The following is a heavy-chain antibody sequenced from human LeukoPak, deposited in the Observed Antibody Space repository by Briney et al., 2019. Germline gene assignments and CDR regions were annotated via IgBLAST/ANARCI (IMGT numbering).Heavy chain of an antibody. D-gene: IGHD3-22*01. Sequence: SVKVSCKASGGTFSSYAISWVRQAPGQGLEWMGGIIPIFGTANYAQKFQGRVTITADESTSTAYTELSSLRSGDTAVYYCARSAYYYDSSGYYYYFDYWGQGTLVTVSS. CDR1: GGTFSSYA. CDR2: IIPIFGTA. CDR3: ARSAYYYDSSGYYYYFDY. J-gene: IGHJ4*02. V-gene: IGHV1-69*13.